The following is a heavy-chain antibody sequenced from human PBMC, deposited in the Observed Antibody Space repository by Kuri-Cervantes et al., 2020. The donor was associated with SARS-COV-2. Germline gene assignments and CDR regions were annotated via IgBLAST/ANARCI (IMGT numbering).Heavy chain of an antibody. Sequence: SETLSLTCTVSGGSISSHYWSWIRQPPGKGLEWIGYIYYSGSTNYNPSLKSRVTISVDTSKNQFSLKLSSVTAADTAVYYCARLDYYYYYMDVWGKGTTVTVSS. V-gene: IGHV4-59*08. J-gene: IGHJ6*03. CDR1: GGSISSHY. CDR2: IYYSGST. CDR3: ARLDYYYYYMDV.